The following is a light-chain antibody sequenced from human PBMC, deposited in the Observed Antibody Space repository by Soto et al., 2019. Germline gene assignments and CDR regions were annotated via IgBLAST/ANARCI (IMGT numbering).Light chain of an antibody. CDR3: QQYGSSAWT. J-gene: IGKJ1*01. Sequence: ESVFAHAAGTPSLTPGKRTPLSCTASQRASSSCLAWYQQKPGKAPRLLIYGASSMASGIPDRFSGSGSGTDFTLTISRLEPEDFAVYYCQQYGSSAWTFGQGTKVDI. CDR2: GAS. CDR1: QRASSSC. V-gene: IGKV3-20*01.